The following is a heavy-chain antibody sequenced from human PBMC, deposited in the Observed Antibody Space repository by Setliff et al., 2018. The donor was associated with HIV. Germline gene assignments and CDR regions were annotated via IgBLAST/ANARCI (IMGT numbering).Heavy chain of an antibody. CDR1: GFIFSDYY. J-gene: IGHJ4*02. Sequence: PGGSLRLSCAASGFIFSDYYMSWIRQAPGKGLEWISYISSSNNANRNYADSGKGRFTISRDNAKNSLYLQMNSLRAEDTAVYYCARKDSSSFDYWGQGTLVTVSS. CDR3: ARKDSSSFDY. V-gene: IGHV3-11*06. D-gene: IGHD6-13*01. CDR2: ISSSNNANR.